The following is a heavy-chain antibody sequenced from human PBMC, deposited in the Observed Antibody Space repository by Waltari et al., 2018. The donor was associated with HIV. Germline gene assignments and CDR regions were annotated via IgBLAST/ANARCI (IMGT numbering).Heavy chain of an antibody. J-gene: IGHJ4*02. Sequence: QVQLQESGPGLVKPAETLSLTCTVSGDSINTYYWRWIRQPPGKGLEWIGHIYYSGSTKYNPSLTSRVRISVDTSKKQISLKVKSVTTADTAMYYCARDADGLDYWGQGTLVTVSS. CDR1: GDSINTYY. CDR3: ARDADGLDY. V-gene: IGHV4-59*01. CDR2: IYYSGST.